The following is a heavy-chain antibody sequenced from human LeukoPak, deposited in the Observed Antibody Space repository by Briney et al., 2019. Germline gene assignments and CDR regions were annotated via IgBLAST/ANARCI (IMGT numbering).Heavy chain of an antibody. CDR2: IYYSGST. CDR3: AAGDDYYYYYMDV. Sequence: PSETLSHTCTVSGGSISSSSYYWGWIRQPPGKGLEWIGSIYYSGSTYYNPSLKSRVTISVDTSKNQFSLKLSSVTAADTAVYYCAAGDDYYYYYMDVWGKGTTVTVSS. V-gene: IGHV4-39*01. CDR1: GGSISSSSYY. J-gene: IGHJ6*03. D-gene: IGHD7-27*01.